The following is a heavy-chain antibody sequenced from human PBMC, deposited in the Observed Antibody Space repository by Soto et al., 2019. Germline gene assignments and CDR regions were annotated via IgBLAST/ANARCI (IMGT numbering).Heavy chain of an antibody. CDR1: GYTFTTYG. V-gene: IGHV1-18*01. CDR2: VSTYNGNT. J-gene: IGHJ4*02. D-gene: IGHD2-8*01. Sequence: ASVKVSCKASGYTFTTYGISWVRQAPGQGLEWMGWVSTYNGNTNYVQKFQGRVTMTTDTSTTTAYMELRSLRSDDTAVYYCARDFGPSCSNDNCYFDFWGQRTPVTGSS. CDR3: ARDFGPSCSNDNCYFDF.